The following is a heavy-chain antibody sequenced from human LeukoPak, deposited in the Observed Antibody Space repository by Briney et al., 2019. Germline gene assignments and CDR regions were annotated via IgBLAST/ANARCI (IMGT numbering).Heavy chain of an antibody. CDR3: VRRNY. Sequence: PGGSLRLSCAASGFTFSSYWTHWVRQAPGKGLVWVSRISSDGSSTNYADSVKGRFTISRDNAQNTLDLQMNSLRAEDTAVYYCVRRNYWGQGTLVTVSA. V-gene: IGHV3-74*01. CDR1: GFTFSSYW. J-gene: IGHJ4*02. CDR2: ISSDGSST.